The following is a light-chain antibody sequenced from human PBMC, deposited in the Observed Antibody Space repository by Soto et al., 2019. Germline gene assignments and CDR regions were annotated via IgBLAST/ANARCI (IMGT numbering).Light chain of an antibody. CDR1: STNIGSND. CDR2: YDD. CDR3: SAWYARLHGVV. Sequence: QSVVTQPTSVSGSPRQRVTISCSGGSTNIGSNDLNWYQQFQGKAPNLLIYYDDLLPSAVSYRCSGSTSGTPSSLAISGGHYDEEADYYCSAWYARLHGVVFGGGTKVTVL. J-gene: IGLJ3*02. V-gene: IGLV1-36*01.